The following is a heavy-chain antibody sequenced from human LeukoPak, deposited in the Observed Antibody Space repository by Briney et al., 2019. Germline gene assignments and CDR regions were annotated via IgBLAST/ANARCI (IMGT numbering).Heavy chain of an antibody. D-gene: IGHD3-10*01. J-gene: IGHJ4*02. CDR2: IYSSGTT. CDR3: ARAYGSGSAYNRYFDY. CDR1: GGSITSGVYY. Sequence: SETLSLTCTVSGGSITSGVYYWSWIRQHPEKGLVWIGYIYSSGTTYFNPSLKSRVTISLDTSEHQFSLNLTSVTAADTAVYYCARAYGSGSAYNRYFDYWGQGALVTVSS. V-gene: IGHV4-31*03.